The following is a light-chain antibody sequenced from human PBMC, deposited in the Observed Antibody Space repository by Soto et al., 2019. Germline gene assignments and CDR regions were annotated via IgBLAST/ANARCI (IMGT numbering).Light chain of an antibody. CDR1: SSDVGDYDY. CDR3: SSYRSSNPPFV. J-gene: IGLJ1*01. V-gene: IGLV2-14*03. CDR2: DVT. Sequence: QSALTQPASVSGSPGQSITISCTGTSSDVGDYDYVSWYQHLPGKAPKLLIYDVTTRPSGVSNRFSSSKSGNTASLTISGLQAEDEADYYCSSYRSSNPPFVFGTGTKLAVL.